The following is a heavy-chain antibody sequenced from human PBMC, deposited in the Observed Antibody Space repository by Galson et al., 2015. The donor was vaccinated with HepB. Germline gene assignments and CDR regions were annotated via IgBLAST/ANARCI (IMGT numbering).Heavy chain of an antibody. CDR3: ARDGWVRGVNSIGLDY. J-gene: IGHJ4*02. Sequence: SVKVSCKASGYTFTSYGISWVRQAPGQGLEWMGWISAYNGNTNYAQKLQGRVTMTTDTSTSTAYMELRSLRSDDTAVYYCARDGWVRGVNSIGLDYWGQGTLVTVSS. V-gene: IGHV1-18*01. D-gene: IGHD3-10*01. CDR1: GYTFTSYG. CDR2: ISAYNGNT.